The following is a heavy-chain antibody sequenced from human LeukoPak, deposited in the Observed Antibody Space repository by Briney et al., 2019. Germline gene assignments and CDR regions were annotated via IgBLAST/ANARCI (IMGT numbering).Heavy chain of an antibody. CDR1: GFTFSSYG. CDR3: TGTYYQNYFDY. D-gene: IGHD3-10*01. CDR2: IWYDGSNK. Sequence: QSGVSLRLSCAASGFTFSSYGMHWVRQAPGKGLEWVAVIWYDGSNKYYADSVKGRFTISRDNSKNTLYLQMNSLRAEDTAVYYCTGTYYQNYFDYWGQGTLVTVSS. V-gene: IGHV3-30*02. J-gene: IGHJ4*02.